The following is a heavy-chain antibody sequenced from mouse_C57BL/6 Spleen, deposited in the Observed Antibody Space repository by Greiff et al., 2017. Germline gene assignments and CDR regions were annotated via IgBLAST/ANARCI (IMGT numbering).Heavy chain of an antibody. CDR2: IYPSDSET. Sequence: QVQLQQPGAELVRPGSSVKLSCKASGYTFTSYWMDWVKQRPGLGLEWIGNIYPSDSETHYNQKFKDKATLTVDKSSSTAYMQLSSLTSEDSAVYYCARDGSSSEGFAYWGQGTLVTVSA. CDR1: GYTFTSYW. D-gene: IGHD1-1*01. J-gene: IGHJ3*01. V-gene: IGHV1-61*01. CDR3: ARDGSSSEGFAY.